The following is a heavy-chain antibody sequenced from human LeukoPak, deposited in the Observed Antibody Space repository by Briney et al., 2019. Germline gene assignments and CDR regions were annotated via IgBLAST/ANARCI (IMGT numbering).Heavy chain of an antibody. V-gene: IGHV4-34*01. CDR2: INHSGST. J-gene: IGHJ4*02. Sequence: SETLSLTCAVYGGSFSGYYWSWIRQPPGKGLEWIGEINHSGSTNYNPSLKSRVTISVDTSKNLFSLKLSSVTAADTAVYYCARLSDFWSGFDYWGQGTLVTVSS. CDR1: GGSFSGYY. D-gene: IGHD3-3*01. CDR3: ARLSDFWSGFDY.